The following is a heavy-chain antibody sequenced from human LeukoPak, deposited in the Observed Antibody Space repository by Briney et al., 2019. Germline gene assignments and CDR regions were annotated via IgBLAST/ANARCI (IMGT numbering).Heavy chain of an antibody. J-gene: IGHJ4*02. Sequence: GGSLRLSCAASGFTFSSYAMHWVRQAPGKGLEWVAVISYDGSNKYYADSVKGRFTISRDNSKNTLYLQMNSLRAEDTAVYYCARETVGATRVSGSFDYWGQGTLVTVSS. D-gene: IGHD1-26*01. CDR1: GFTFSSYA. V-gene: IGHV3-30-3*01. CDR3: ARETVGATRVSGSFDY. CDR2: ISYDGSNK.